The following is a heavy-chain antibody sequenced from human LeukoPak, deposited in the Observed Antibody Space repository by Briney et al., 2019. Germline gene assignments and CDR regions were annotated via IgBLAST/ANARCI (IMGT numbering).Heavy chain of an antibody. J-gene: IGHJ2*01. CDR3: AKHGSGWYVWYFDL. CDR1: GFTFSHYA. D-gene: IGHD6-19*01. Sequence: GGSLRLSCAASGFTFSHYAMSWVRQAPGKGLEWVSSISGSGGSTHYADSVQGRFTISRDNSKSTLYLQMNSLRAEGTAVYYCAKHGSGWYVWYFDLWGRGTLVTVSS. CDR2: ISGSGGST. V-gene: IGHV3-23*01.